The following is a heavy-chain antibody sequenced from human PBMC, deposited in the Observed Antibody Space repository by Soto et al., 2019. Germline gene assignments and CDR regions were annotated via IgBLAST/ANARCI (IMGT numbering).Heavy chain of an antibody. CDR3: ARDRDYYYCYMDV. Sequence: EVQLVESGGGLVKPGGSLRLSCAASGFTFSSYSMNWVRQAPGKGLEWVSSISSSSNFISYGDSVKGRFTISRDNAKISLYLQMSSLIAEDTAVYYCARDRDYYYCYMDVWGKGTTVNVSS. D-gene: IGHD3-10*01. CDR2: ISSSSNFI. V-gene: IGHV3-21*01. CDR1: GFTFSSYS. J-gene: IGHJ6*03.